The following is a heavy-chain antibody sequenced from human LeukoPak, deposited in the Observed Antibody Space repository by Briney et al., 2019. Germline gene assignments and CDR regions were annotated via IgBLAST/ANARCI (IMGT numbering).Heavy chain of an antibody. CDR2: IYYSGST. D-gene: IGHD2-15*01. CDR1: GGSISSGDYY. J-gene: IGHJ4*02. CDR3: ARGSEGLGYGVDY. V-gene: IGHV4-30-4*01. Sequence: SQTLSLTCTVSGGSISSGDYYWSWIRQPPGKGLEWIGYIYYSGSTYYNPSLKSRVTISVDTSKNQFSLKLSSVTAADTAVYYCARGSEGLGYGVDYWGQGTLVTVSS.